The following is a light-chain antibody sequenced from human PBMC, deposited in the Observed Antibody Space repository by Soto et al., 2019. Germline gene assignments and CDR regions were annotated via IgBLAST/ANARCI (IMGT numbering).Light chain of an antibody. CDR1: SSDVGGHNY. Sequence: QSALTQPASVSGSPGQSITIACTRTSSDVGGHNYVSWYQQHPGKAPKLMIYEVSNRPSGVSNRFSGSKSGNTASLTISGLQAEDEADYYCSSYTSSSVVFVGGTKVTVL. CDR3: SSYTSSSVV. J-gene: IGLJ2*01. CDR2: EVS. V-gene: IGLV2-14*01.